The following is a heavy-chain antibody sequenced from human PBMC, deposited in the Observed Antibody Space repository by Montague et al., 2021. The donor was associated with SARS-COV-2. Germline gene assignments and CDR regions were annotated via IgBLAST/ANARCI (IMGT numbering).Heavy chain of an antibody. V-gene: IGHV4-34*01. Sequence: SETLSLTCAVHGGSFSTYSWNWIRQPPGKGLEWIGEIHHGGSTNYNPSLKSRVTISADTSKNQFSLKLTSVAAADTAVYYCARVGDGVVASSILGVGPYYYYYYLDVWGKGTLVTVSS. CDR3: ARVGDGVVASSILGVGPYYYYYYLDV. CDR2: IHHGGST. CDR1: GGSFSTYS. D-gene: IGHD3-10*01. J-gene: IGHJ6*03.